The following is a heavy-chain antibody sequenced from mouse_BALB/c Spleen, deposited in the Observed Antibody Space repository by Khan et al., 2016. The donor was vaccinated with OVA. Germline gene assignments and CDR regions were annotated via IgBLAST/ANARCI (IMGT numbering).Heavy chain of an antibody. CDR1: GYTFTDFT. V-gene: IGHV1S137*01. J-gene: IGHJ3*01. Sequence: QVQLKQSGAELVRPGVSVKISCKGSGYTFTDFTIHWVKQSHAKSLEWIGVISTYYGDVTYNQKFKGKATMTVDKSSSTAYMELARLTSEDSAIYYCTRGGGNRFAYWGQGTLATVSA. CDR2: ISTYYGDV. CDR3: TRGGGNRFAY.